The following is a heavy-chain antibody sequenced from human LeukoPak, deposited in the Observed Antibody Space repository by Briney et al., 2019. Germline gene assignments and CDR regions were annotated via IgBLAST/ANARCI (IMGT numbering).Heavy chain of an antibody. J-gene: IGHJ4*02. CDR2: LSGRSDSI. Sequence: GGSLILSCAASGFTFTTYGMNWLRQAPGKGLEWVSYLSGRSDSIYYAESVKGRFTISRDNAKNSLYLQMNSLRDEDTAVYYCARDFRYRDSSGYYSFDYWGQGTLVTVSS. D-gene: IGHD3-22*01. CDR3: ARDFRYRDSSGYYSFDY. V-gene: IGHV3-48*02. CDR1: GFTFTTYG.